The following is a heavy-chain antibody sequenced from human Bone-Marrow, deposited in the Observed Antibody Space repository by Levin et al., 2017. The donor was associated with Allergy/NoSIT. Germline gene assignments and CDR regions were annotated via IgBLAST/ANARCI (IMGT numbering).Heavy chain of an antibody. J-gene: IGHJ3*02. Sequence: PSETLSLTCTVSGGSISSGGYYWSWVRQHPGKGLEWIGHIYHTGITYYNPSLKSRLTISVDTSKHQFSLQLTSVTAADTALYYCARPGSARWGAPFDIWGQGTMVTVSS. CDR3: ARPGSARWGAPFDI. CDR2: IYHTGIT. V-gene: IGHV4-31*03. CDR1: GGSISSGGYY. D-gene: IGHD1-26*01.